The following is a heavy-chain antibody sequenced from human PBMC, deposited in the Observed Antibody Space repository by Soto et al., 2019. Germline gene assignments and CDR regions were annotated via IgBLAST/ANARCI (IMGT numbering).Heavy chain of an antibody. CDR2: ITGSGSTT. V-gene: IGHV3-23*01. D-gene: IGHD4-17*01. CDR1: GFTFSSYA. Sequence: EVQLLESGGDLVQPGGSLRLSCAASGFTFSSYAMSWVRQAPGKGLEWVSTITGSGSTTYYADSVKGRFTLSRDNSKNTLYLQMNSLRAEDTAVYYCAKEPYGDYYYYYMDCWGNGTTVTVSS. J-gene: IGHJ6*03. CDR3: AKEPYGDYYYYYMDC.